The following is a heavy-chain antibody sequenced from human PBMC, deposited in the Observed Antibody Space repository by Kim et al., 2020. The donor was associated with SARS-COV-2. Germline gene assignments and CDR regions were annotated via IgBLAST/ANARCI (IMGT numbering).Heavy chain of an antibody. D-gene: IGHD3-22*01. CDR1: GYTFTGYY. Sequence: ASVNVSCKASGYTFTGYYMHWVRQAPGQGLEWMGWINPNSGGTNYAQKFQGRVTMTRDTSISTAYMELSRLRSDDTAVYYCARVQYYDSSGYFEPRAFDYWGQGTLVTVSS. CDR3: ARVQYYDSSGYFEPRAFDY. V-gene: IGHV1-2*02. J-gene: IGHJ4*02. CDR2: INPNSGGT.